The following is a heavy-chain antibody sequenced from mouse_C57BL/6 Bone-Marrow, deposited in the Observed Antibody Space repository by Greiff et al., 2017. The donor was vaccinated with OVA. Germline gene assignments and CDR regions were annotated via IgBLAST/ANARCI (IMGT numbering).Heavy chain of an antibody. D-gene: IGHD6-1*01. CDR3: ARQRGGHRFDY. CDR1: GFTFSSYG. CDR2: ISSGGSYT. J-gene: IGHJ2*01. Sequence: VQLKESGGDLVKPGGSLKLSCAASGFTFSSYGMSWVRQTPDKRLEWVATISSGGSYTYYPDSVKGRFTISRDNAKNTLYLQMSSLKSEDTAMYYCARQRGGHRFDYWGQGTTLTVSS. V-gene: IGHV5-6*01.